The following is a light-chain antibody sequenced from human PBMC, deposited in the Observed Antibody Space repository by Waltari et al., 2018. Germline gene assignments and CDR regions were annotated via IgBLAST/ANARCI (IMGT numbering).Light chain of an antibody. Sequence: EIVLTQSPGTLSLSPGDRATISCRASQSVSDSDLAWYQQKSGTATRLLIYGASSRATGSPDRCSGSGSGTDFTRTSSRLEPEDLAVYSCQQYGSSPWTFGQGTKVEIK. CDR2: GAS. CDR3: QQYGSSPWT. V-gene: IGKV3-20*01. J-gene: IGKJ1*01. CDR1: QSVSDSD.